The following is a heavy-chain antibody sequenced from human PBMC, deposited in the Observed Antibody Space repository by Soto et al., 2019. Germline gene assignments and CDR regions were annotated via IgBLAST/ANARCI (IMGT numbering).Heavy chain of an antibody. V-gene: IGHV1-69*01. CDR3: ARTYIAASRPTASDL. Sequence: QVQLVQSGAEVRKPGPSVKVPSKAPGATFMISVLTWVRQPPGQGPEWVGQAIPVFGTTNHAQKFQGRVTFTADESTSTAYMELSSLRFEDTAVYFCARTYIAASRPTASDLWGQGTMVTVSS. D-gene: IGHD6-13*01. CDR2: AIPVFGTT. CDR1: GATFMISV. J-gene: IGHJ3*01.